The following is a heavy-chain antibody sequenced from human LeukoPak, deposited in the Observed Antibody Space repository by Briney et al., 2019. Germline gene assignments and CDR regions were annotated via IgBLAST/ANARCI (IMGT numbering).Heavy chain of an antibody. J-gene: IGHJ4*02. V-gene: IGHV3-30*04. CDR1: GFTFSSYA. D-gene: IGHD3-22*01. CDR2: ISYDGSNK. Sequence: GGSLRLSCAASGFTFSSYAMHWVRQAPGKGLEWVAVISYDGSNKYYADSVKGRFTISRDNSKNTLYLQMNSLRAEDTAVYYCAAMVVNYYDSSGFDYWGQGTPVTVSS. CDR3: AAMVVNYYDSSGFDY.